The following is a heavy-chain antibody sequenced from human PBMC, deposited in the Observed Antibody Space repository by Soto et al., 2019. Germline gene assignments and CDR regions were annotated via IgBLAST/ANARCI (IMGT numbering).Heavy chain of an antibody. D-gene: IGHD3-10*01. CDR3: GKGSAEYYGSGVWGGGHHDAFDI. J-gene: IGHJ3*02. Sequence: PGGSLRLSCAASGFTFSSYAMSWVRQAPGKGLEWVSAISGSGGSTYYADSVKGRFTISRDNSKNTLYLQMNSLRAEDTAVYYCGKGSAEYYGSGVWGGGHHDAFDIWGQGTMVTVSS. V-gene: IGHV3-23*01. CDR2: ISGSGGST. CDR1: GFTFSSYA.